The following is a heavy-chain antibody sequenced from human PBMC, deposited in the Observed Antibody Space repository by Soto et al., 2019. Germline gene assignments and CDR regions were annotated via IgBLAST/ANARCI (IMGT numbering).Heavy chain of an antibody. V-gene: IGHV1-24*01. CDR1: GYTLTELS. J-gene: IGHJ4*02. D-gene: IGHD3-10*01. CDR2: FDPEDGET. CDR3: ATGLRFYGSGSVPFDY. Sequence: QVQLVQSGAEVKKPGASVKVSCKVSGYTLTELSMHWVRQAPGKGLEWMGGFDPEDGETIYAQKFQGRVTMTEDTSTETAYMELSSLRSEDTAVYYCATGLRFYGSGSVPFDYWGQGTLVTVSS.